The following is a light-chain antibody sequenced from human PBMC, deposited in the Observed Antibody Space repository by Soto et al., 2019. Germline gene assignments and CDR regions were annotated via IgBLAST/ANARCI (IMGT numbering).Light chain of an antibody. V-gene: IGKV1-27*01. CDR3: QKYNSAPPWT. J-gene: IGKJ1*01. Sequence: DIQMTQSPSTLSASVGARVPITCRASQSISSWLAWYQQKPGKVPKLLIYAASTLQSGVPSRFSGSGSGTDFTLTISSLQPEDVTTYYCQKYNSAPPWTFGQGTKVDIK. CDR1: QSISSW. CDR2: AAS.